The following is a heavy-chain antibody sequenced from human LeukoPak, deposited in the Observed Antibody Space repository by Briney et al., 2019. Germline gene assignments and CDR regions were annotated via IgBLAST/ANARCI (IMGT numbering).Heavy chain of an antibody. Sequence: SETLSLTCTVSGGSISSSGYYWGWIRQPPGKGLEWIGRIYTSGSTNYNPSLKSRVTMSVDTSKNQFSLKLSSVTPADTAVYYCARDLLSALGYCSSTSCFWGFDPWGQGTLVTVSS. CDR3: ARDLLSALGYCSSTSCFWGFDP. CDR1: GGSISSSGYY. CDR2: IYTSGST. D-gene: IGHD2-2*01. V-gene: IGHV4-39*07. J-gene: IGHJ5*02.